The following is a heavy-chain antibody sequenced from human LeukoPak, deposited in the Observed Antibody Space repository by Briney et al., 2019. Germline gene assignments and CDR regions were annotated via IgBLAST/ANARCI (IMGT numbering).Heavy chain of an antibody. CDR1: GGSISSYY. V-gene: IGHV4-59*01. CDR2: ICYSGST. Sequence: SETLSLTCTVSGGSISSYYWSWIRQPPGKGLEWIGYICYSGSTNYNPSLKSRVTISVDTSKNQFSLKLSSVTAADTAVYYCARADFWSGPVDYWGQGTLVTVSS. D-gene: IGHD3-3*01. J-gene: IGHJ4*02. CDR3: ARADFWSGPVDY.